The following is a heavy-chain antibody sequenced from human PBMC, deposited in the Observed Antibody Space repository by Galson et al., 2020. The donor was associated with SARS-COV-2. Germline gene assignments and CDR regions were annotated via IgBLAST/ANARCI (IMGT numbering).Heavy chain of an antibody. Sequence: ETSETLSLTCSVSDGPMSSYYWSWIRQPPGKGLEWIGYIHYSGSANYNPSLRSRVTIPVDLSKNQFSLKVTSVTAADTAVYYCARDPAPLYGDNYYYGMDVWGRGTTVTVSS. D-gene: IGHD4-17*01. CDR2: IHYSGSA. CDR1: DGPMSSYY. CDR3: ARDPAPLYGDNYYYGMDV. J-gene: IGHJ6*02. V-gene: IGHV4-59*01.